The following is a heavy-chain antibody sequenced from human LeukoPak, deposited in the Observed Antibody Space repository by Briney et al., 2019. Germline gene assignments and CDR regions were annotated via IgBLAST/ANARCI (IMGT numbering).Heavy chain of an antibody. CDR2: ISAYNGNT. CDR3: ARAVGVQLWSNFFDY. CDR1: GYTFTSYG. V-gene: IGHV1-18*01. J-gene: IGHJ4*02. D-gene: IGHD5-18*01. Sequence: ASVKVSCKASGYTFTSYGISWVRQAPGQGLEWMGWISAYNGNTNYAQKLQGRVTMTTDTSTSTAYMELRSLRSDDTAVYYCARAVGVQLWSNFFDYWGQGTLFTVSS.